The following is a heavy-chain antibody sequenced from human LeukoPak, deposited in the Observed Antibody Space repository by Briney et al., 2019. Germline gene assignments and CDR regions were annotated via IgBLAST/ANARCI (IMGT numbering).Heavy chain of an antibody. J-gene: IGHJ3*02. CDR1: GASVDTYY. V-gene: IGHV4-4*09. CDR3: ARHHTYDSLDI. Sequence: PSETLSLTCTVSGASVDTYYWGWVWQPPGKGLEWIGYIYTSGGTKYNPSLKSRVTISVDTSKNQFSLNLSSVTAADTAVYHCARHHTYDSLDIWGQGTMVSVSS. D-gene: IGHD3-22*01. CDR2: IYTSGGT.